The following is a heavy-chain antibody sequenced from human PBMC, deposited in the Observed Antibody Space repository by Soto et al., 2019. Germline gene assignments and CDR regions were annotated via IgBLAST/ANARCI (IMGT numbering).Heavy chain of an antibody. CDR2: MEPSSGKT. CDR3: ARGVTAGVDY. J-gene: IGHJ4*02. V-gene: IGHV1-8*01. D-gene: IGHD3-10*01. CDR1: GYSFTSLD. Sequence: GASVKVSCKASGYSFTSLDINWVRQTTGQGREWMGWMEPSSGKTGYAQRFQDRVTMTRDTSINTAYMELRSLTSDDTAFYYCARGVTAGVDYWGQGXLVTVYS.